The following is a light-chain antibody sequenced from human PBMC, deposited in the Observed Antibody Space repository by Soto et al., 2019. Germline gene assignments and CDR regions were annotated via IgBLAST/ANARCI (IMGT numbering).Light chain of an antibody. V-gene: IGKV3-15*01. CDR2: GAS. Sequence: EIVMTQSPATLSVSPGDRATLSCRASQSVSSDLGWYQQKPGQAPRLLMYGASTRATGIPARFSGSGSGTEFTLTISSLQTVDFAVYFCQQYHNLPLTFGGGTKLEIK. CDR1: QSVSSD. J-gene: IGKJ4*01. CDR3: QQYHNLPLT.